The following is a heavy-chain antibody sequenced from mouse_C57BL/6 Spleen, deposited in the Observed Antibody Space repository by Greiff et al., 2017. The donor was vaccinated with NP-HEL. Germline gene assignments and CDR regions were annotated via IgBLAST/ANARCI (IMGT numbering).Heavy chain of an antibody. V-gene: IGHV1-85*01. CDR1: GYTFTSYD. Sequence: VMLVESGPELVKPGASVKLSCKASGYTFTSYDINWVKQRPGQGLEWIGWIYPRDGSTKYNEKFKGKATLTVDTSSSTAYMELHSLTSEDSAVYFCARGDSDYFDYWGQGTTLTVSS. J-gene: IGHJ2*01. D-gene: IGHD3-1*01. CDR3: ARGDSDYFDY. CDR2: IYPRDGST.